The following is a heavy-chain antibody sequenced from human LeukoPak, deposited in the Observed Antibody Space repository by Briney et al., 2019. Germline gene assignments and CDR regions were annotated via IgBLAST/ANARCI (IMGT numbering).Heavy chain of an antibody. CDR1: GFSLSTSGMC. D-gene: IGHD5-18*01. J-gene: IGHJ6*04. Sequence: SGPTLVNPTQTLTLTCTFSGFSLSTSGMCVSWIRQPPGKALEWLALIDWDDDKYYSTSLKTRLTISKDTSKTQVVLTMTNMDPMDTATYYCARIRVDTAMVYYYYGMDVWGKGTTVTVSS. CDR3: ARIRVDTAMVYYYYGMDV. V-gene: IGHV2-70*01. CDR2: IDWDDDK.